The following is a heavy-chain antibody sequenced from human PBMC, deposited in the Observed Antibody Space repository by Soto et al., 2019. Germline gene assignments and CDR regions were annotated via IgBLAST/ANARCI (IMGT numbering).Heavy chain of an antibody. CDR1: GFTFSSYE. CDR3: AREPNQPIYDSSGYYLDY. D-gene: IGHD3-22*01. V-gene: IGHV3-48*03. CDR2: ISSSGSTI. J-gene: IGHJ4*02. Sequence: PGGSLRLSCAASGFTFSSYEMNWVRQAPGKGLEWVSYISSSGSTIYYADSVKGRYTIPRDNAKNSLYLQMNSLRAEDTAVYYCAREPNQPIYDSSGYYLDYWGQGTLVTVSS.